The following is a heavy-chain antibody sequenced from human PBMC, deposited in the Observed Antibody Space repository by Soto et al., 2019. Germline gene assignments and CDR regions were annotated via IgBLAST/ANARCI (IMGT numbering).Heavy chain of an antibody. D-gene: IGHD6-19*01. Sequence: PSETLSLTCAVYGGSFSGYFWNWIRQTPGKGLEWIGKVNHNGRNNYNPSLKSRVTISLDMSKNQISLKLTSVTAADTAVYYCERGGSSDWRVACEFWGRGTMVTVSS. CDR3: ERGGSSDWRVACEF. J-gene: IGHJ3*01. V-gene: IGHV4-34*01. CDR2: VNHNGRN. CDR1: GGSFSGYF.